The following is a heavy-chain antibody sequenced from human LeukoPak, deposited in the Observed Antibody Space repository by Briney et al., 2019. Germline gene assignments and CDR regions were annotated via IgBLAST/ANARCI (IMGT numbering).Heavy chain of an antibody. J-gene: IGHJ4*02. V-gene: IGHV3-30*18. CDR3: AKSFQTPFDY. CDR1: GFTFSSYG. CDR2: ISYDGSNK. D-gene: IGHD4-23*01. Sequence: PGGSLRLSCAASGFTFSSYGMHWVRQAPGKGLEWVAVISYDGSNKYYADSVKGRFTISRDNSKHTLYLQMNSLRAEDTAVYYCAKSFQTPFDYWGQGTLVTVSS.